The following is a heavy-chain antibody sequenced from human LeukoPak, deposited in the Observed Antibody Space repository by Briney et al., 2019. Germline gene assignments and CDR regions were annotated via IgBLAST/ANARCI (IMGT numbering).Heavy chain of an antibody. Sequence: GGSLRLSHAASGFTFNSYIMNWVRQAPGKGLEWVSSISSSSSYIYYADSVKGRFTISRDNAKNSLYLQMNSLRAEDTAVYYCARDPEMATTLFDYWGQGTLVTVSS. CDR1: GFTFNSYI. D-gene: IGHD5-24*01. V-gene: IGHV3-21*01. CDR3: ARDPEMATTLFDY. CDR2: ISSSSSYI. J-gene: IGHJ4*02.